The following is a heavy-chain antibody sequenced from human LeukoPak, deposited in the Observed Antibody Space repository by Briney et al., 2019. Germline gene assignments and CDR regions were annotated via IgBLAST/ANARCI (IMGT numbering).Heavy chain of an antibody. J-gene: IGHJ3*02. V-gene: IGHV1-69*05. CDR2: IIPIFGTA. Sequence: GASVAVSRKASGGTFSSYAISWVRQAPGQGLEWMGGIIPIFGTANYAQKFQGRVTITTDESTSTAYMELSSLRSEDTAVYYCARGGVVVPAAPRWLAFDIWGQGTMVTVSS. D-gene: IGHD2-2*01. CDR3: ARGGVVVPAAPRWLAFDI. CDR1: GGTFSSYA.